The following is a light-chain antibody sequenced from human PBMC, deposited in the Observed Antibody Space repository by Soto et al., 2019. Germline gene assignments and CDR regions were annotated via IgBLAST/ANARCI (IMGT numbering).Light chain of an antibody. CDR3: QQYNNWPWT. CDR2: GAS. J-gene: IGKJ1*01. Sequence: EIVMTQSPATLSVSHGERATLCYISSSSDKSNLAWYQQKPGQAPRLLIYGASTRDTGIPARFSGSGSGTDFTLTISSLQAEDLAVYYCQQYNNWPWTFGQGTKVDIK. V-gene: IGKV3-15*01. CDR1: SSDKSN.